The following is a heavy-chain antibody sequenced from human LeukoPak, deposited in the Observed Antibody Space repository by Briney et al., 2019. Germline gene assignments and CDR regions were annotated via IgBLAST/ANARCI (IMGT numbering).Heavy chain of an antibody. CDR1: EFTFSSNA. CDR2: IRYDGSSK. Sequence: GGSLRLSCAASEFTFSSNAMHWVRQAPGKGLEWVAFIRYDGSSKYYADSVRGRFTIARDNPKNTLYLQMNSLRAEDTAVYYCAKGGSHGEYYFDYWGQGTLVTVSS. CDR3: AKGGSHGEYYFDY. J-gene: IGHJ4*02. V-gene: IGHV3-30*02. D-gene: IGHD2/OR15-2a*01.